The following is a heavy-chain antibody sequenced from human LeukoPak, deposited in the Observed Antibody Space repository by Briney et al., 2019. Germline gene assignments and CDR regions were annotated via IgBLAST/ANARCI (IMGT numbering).Heavy chain of an antibody. D-gene: IGHD2-2*01. V-gene: IGHV4-34*01. CDR2: INHSGST. CDR3: ARRRAICSSTSCYPSGWFDP. J-gene: IGHJ5*02. CDR1: GGSFSGYY. Sequence: PSETLSLTCAVYGGSFSGYYWSWIRQPPGKGLEWIGEINHSGSTNYNPSLKSRVTISVDTSKNQFSLKLSSVTAADTAVYYCARRRAICSSTSCYPSGWFDPWGQGTLVTVSS.